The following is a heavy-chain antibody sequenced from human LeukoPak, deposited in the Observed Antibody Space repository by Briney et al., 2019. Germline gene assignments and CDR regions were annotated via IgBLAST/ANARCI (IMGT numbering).Heavy chain of an antibody. D-gene: IGHD2-15*01. V-gene: IGHV1-8*01. J-gene: IGHJ4*02. Sequence: ASVKVSCKASGYTFTNYDINWVRQATGQGLEWMGWMNPNSGNTGYAQKFQGRVTMTRDTSISTAYMELSSLRSEDTAVYYCARGSPPHRSGGSCYSWGFVGYWGQGTLVTVSS. CDR2: MNPNSGNT. CDR3: ARGSPPHRSGGSCYSWGFVGY. CDR1: GYTFTNYD.